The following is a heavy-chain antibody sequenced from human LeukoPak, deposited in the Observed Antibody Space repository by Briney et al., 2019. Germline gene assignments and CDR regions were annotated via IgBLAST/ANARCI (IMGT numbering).Heavy chain of an antibody. V-gene: IGHV4-34*01. CDR2: INHSGST. D-gene: IGHD6-13*01. CDR3: ARGRYGSSWYWFDP. J-gene: IGHJ5*02. Sequence: SETLSLTCAVYGGSFSGYYWSWIRQPPGKGLEWIGEINHSGSTNYNPSLKSRVTISVGTSKNQFSLKLSSVTAADTAVYYCARGRYGSSWYWFDPWGQGTLVTVSS. CDR1: GGSFSGYY.